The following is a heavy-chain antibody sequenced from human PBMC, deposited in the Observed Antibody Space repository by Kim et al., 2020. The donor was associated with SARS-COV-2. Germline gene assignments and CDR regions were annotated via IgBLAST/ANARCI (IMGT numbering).Heavy chain of an antibody. Sequence: SETLSLTCTVSGGSISSYYWSWIRQPPGKGLEWIGYIYYSGSTNYNPSLKSRVTISVDTSKNQFSLKLSSVTAADTAVYYCASFENPEGGMDVWGQGTTVTVSS. J-gene: IGHJ6*02. D-gene: IGHD1-26*01. CDR2: IYYSGST. V-gene: IGHV4-59*13. CDR1: GGSISSYY. CDR3: ASFENPEGGMDV.